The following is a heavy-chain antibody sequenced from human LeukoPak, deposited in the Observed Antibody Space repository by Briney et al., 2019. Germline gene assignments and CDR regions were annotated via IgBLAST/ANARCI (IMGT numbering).Heavy chain of an antibody. J-gene: IGHJ3*02. V-gene: IGHV3-23*01. Sequence: GGSLRLSCAASGFTFSSYAMSWVRQAPGKGLEWVSAISGSGGSTYYADSVKGRFTISRDNSKNTLYLQMNSLRAEDTAVYYCAKDPDSSGWYESAFDIWGQGTMVTVSS. CDR2: ISGSGGST. CDR3: AKDPDSSGWYESAFDI. CDR1: GFTFSSYA. D-gene: IGHD6-19*01.